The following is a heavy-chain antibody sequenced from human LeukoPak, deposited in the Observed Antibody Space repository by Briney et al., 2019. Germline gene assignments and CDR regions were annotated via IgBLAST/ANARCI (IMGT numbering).Heavy chain of an antibody. Sequence: PSETLSLTCAVSGGSISSSNWWSWVRQPPGKGLEWIGEIYHSGSTNYSPSLEGRVTISVDTPKNQFSLKLSSVTAADTAVYYCARASPADTFGLWIDFWGQGTLVTVSS. D-gene: IGHD5-18*01. V-gene: IGHV4-4*02. J-gene: IGHJ4*02. CDR3: ARASPADTFGLWIDF. CDR2: IYHSGST. CDR1: GGSISSSNW.